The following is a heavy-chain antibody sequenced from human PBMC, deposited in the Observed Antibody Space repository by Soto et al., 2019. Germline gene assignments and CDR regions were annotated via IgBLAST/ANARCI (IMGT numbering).Heavy chain of an antibody. J-gene: IGHJ4*02. Sequence: QVQLVESGGGLVKPRGSLRLSCVASGFSFSDYYMSWVRQAPGKGMAWISYISGSSSNIYYADSVKGRFTISRDNAENSVYLQMNNLRAEDAARYYCAKMTSSGWYDPVFHWGQGTLVTVSS. D-gene: IGHD6-19*01. CDR3: AKMTSSGWYDPVFH. CDR1: GFSFSDYY. V-gene: IGHV3-11*01. CDR2: ISGSSSNI.